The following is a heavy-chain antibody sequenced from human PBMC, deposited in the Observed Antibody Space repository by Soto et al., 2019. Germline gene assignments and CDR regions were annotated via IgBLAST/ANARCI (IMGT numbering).Heavy chain of an antibody. CDR1: GGTFSSYA. CDR2: TIPIFSTA. D-gene: IGHD3-22*01. V-gene: IGHV1-69*01. Sequence: QVQLVQSGAEVKKPGSSVKVSCKASGGTFSSYAISWVRQAPGQGLEWMGGTIPIFSTANYAQKFQGRVTITADESTSTAYMELSSLRSEDTAVYYCARELTMMDAFDIWGQGTMVTVSS. CDR3: ARELTMMDAFDI. J-gene: IGHJ3*02.